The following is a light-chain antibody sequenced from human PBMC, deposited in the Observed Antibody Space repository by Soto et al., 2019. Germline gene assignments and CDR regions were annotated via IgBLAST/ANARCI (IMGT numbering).Light chain of an antibody. J-gene: IGKJ2*01. Sequence: DIPMTQSPSTLSASVGDRVTITCRASQSISSWLAWYQQKPGKAPKLLIYKASSLESGVPSRFSGSGSGTEFTLTISGLQPDDFATYYFQQYNSYSYTFGQGTKLEIK. CDR3: QQYNSYSYT. V-gene: IGKV1-5*03. CDR1: QSISSW. CDR2: KAS.